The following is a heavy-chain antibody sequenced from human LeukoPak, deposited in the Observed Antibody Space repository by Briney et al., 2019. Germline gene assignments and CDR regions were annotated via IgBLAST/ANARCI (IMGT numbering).Heavy chain of an antibody. CDR1: GDSISSSHYY. J-gene: IGHJ4*02. V-gene: IGHV4-39*02. D-gene: IGHD4-11*01. CDR2: IYSGGET. CDR3: VRDYSNFVQGD. Sequence: PSETLSLTCTVSGDSISSSHYYWGWIRQSPGKGLEWIGSIYSGGETHYNPSLNSRVTIFLDTSKNRFSLNLISVTATDTAVYYCVRDYSNFVQGDWGQGTLVTVSS.